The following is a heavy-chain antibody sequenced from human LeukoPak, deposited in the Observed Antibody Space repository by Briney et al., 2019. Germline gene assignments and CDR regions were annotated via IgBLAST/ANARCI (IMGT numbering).Heavy chain of an antibody. CDR2: ISGSGGST. CDR3: AKIGYSYGYYYYYYMDV. V-gene: IGHV3-23*01. J-gene: IGHJ6*03. Sequence: GGSLRLSCAASGFTFSSYATSWVRQAPGKGLEWVSAISGSGGSTYYADSVKGRFTISRDNSKNTLYLQMNSLRAEDTAVYYCAKIGYSYGYYYYYYMDVWGKGTTVTVSS. D-gene: IGHD5-18*01. CDR1: GFTFSSYA.